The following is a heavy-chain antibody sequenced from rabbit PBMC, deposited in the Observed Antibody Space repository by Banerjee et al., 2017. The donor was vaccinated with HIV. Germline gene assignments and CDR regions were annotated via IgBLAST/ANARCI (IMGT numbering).Heavy chain of an antibody. CDR3: ARMYDSDSGDLNL. D-gene: IGHD1-1*01. CDR2: INTSSGNT. J-gene: IGHJ4*01. Sequence: QEQLEESGGDLVKPEGSLTLTCTASGFSFSNKYVMCWVRQAPGKGLEWIACINTSSGNTVYATWAKGRFTISKTSSTTVTLHMTSLTVADTATYFCARMYDSDSGDLNLWGPGTLVTVS. CDR1: GFSFSNKYV. V-gene: IGHV1S45*01.